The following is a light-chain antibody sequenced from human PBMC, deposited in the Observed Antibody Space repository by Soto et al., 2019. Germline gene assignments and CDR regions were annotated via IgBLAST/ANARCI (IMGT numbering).Light chain of an antibody. CDR1: SSDVGGYNY. V-gene: IGLV2-14*01. Sequence: ALTQPASVSGSPGQSITISCTGTSSDVGGYNYVSWYQQHPGKAPKLMIYDVSNRPSGVCNRCSGSKSGNTASLTISGLQAEDEADYYCSSYTNSGTLYVFGTGTKLTVL. CDR2: DVS. J-gene: IGLJ1*01. CDR3: SSYTNSGTLYV.